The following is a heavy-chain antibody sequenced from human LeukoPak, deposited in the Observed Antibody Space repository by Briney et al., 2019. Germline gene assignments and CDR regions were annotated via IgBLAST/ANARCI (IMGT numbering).Heavy chain of an antibody. CDR2: FDPKDGDT. V-gene: IGHV1-24*01. Sequence: ASVKVSCKVSGYTLTELSVHWVRQAPGKGLEWMGNFDPKDGDTIYAQRFQGRVTMTRDTSISTAYMELSRLRSDDTAVYYCARTKYSGSYFDYWGQGTLVTVSS. D-gene: IGHD1-26*01. CDR3: ARTKYSGSYFDY. J-gene: IGHJ4*02. CDR1: GYTLTELS.